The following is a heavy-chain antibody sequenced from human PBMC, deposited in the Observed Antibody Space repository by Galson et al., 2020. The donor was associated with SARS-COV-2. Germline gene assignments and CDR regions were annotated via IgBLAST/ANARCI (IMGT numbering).Heavy chain of an antibody. D-gene: IGHD3-10*01. Sequence: GESLKISCKGSGYSFTSYWIGWVRQMPGKGLEWMGIIYPGDSDTRYSPSFQGQVTISADKSISTAYLQWSSLKASDTAMYYCATTYYYGSGSYYTPPYYYGMDVWGQGTTVTVSS. CDR3: ATTYYYGSGSYYTPPYYYGMDV. CDR2: IYPGDSDT. V-gene: IGHV5-51*01. J-gene: IGHJ6*02. CDR1: GYSFTSYW.